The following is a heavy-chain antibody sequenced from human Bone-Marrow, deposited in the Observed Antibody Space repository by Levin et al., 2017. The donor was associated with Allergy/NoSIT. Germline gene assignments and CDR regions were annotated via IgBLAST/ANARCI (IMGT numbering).Heavy chain of an antibody. Sequence: GGSLRLSCAASGFTVHNNYMSWVRQAPGRGLEWVSVIYSGGDTRYADSVKGRFTISRDNAKNSLYLQMNSLRAEDTAVYYCARDKQQLVSTGFHYWGQGTLVTVSS. V-gene: IGHV3-53*01. CDR3: ARDKQQLVSTGFHY. CDR2: IYSGGDT. CDR1: GFTVHNNY. D-gene: IGHD6-13*01. J-gene: IGHJ4*02.